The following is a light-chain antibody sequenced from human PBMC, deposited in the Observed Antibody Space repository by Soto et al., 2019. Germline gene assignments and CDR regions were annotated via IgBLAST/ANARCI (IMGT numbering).Light chain of an antibody. Sequence: DIQMTQSPSTLSASVGDRVTITCRASQSISYWLAWYQQKPGKAPKVLIYDASSLESGVPPRFSGSGSGTEFTLTTSSLQPDDLGTYYCQQYSSSWTFGQGTRVEIK. CDR1: QSISYW. V-gene: IGKV1-5*01. CDR3: QQYSSSWT. J-gene: IGKJ1*01. CDR2: DAS.